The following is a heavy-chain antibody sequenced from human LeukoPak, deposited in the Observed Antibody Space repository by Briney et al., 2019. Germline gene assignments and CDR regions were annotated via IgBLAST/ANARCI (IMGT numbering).Heavy chain of an antibody. Sequence: SVKVSCKASGGTFSSYAISWVRQAPGQGLEWMGRIIPIFGTANYAQKFQGRVTITTDEPTSTAYMELSSLRSEDTAVYYCAKGDYSNSYNYWGQGTLATVSS. D-gene: IGHD4-17*01. CDR3: AKGDYSNSYNY. J-gene: IGHJ4*02. CDR2: IIPIFGTA. V-gene: IGHV1-69*05. CDR1: GGTFSSYA.